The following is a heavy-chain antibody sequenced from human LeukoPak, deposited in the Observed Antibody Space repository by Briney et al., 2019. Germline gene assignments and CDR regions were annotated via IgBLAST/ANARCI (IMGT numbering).Heavy chain of an antibody. CDR3: VKKGSSWSSRFDP. D-gene: IGHD6-13*01. V-gene: IGHV3-23*01. Sequence: HPGGSLRLSCAASGFTFGSCWMIWVRQAPGKGLEWVSIISGSGGSTYYADSVRGRFTISRDNSENTLYLQLNSLRAEDTAVYHCVKKGSSWSSRFDPWGQGTLVTVSS. J-gene: IGHJ5*02. CDR1: GFTFGSCW. CDR2: ISGSGGST.